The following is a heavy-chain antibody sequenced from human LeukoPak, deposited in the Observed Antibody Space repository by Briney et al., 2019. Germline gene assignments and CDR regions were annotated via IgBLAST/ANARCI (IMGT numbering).Heavy chain of an antibody. CDR2: INSDGTST. V-gene: IGHV3-74*01. D-gene: IGHD1-26*01. Sequence: PGESLRLSCAASGFTFSSYWMHWVRQAPGKGLVWVSRINSDGTSTSYADSVKGRFTISRDNAENTLYLQMNSLRAEDTALYYCARYSGSCHAIDYWGQGTLVTVSS. CDR1: GFTFSSYW. J-gene: IGHJ4*02. CDR3: ARYSGSCHAIDY.